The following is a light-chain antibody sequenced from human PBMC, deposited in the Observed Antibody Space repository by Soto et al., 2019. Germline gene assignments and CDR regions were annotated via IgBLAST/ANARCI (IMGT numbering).Light chain of an antibody. CDR1: RNDVGDYDY. Sequence: QSVLTQPRSVSGSPGQSVTISCTGTRNDVGDYDYVSWYQQYPGKAPKLIIYDVNKRPSGVPDRFSGSKSGNTASLTISALQAEDEADYYCCSYAGGYTFVFGTGTKLTVL. CDR3: CSYAGGYTFV. CDR2: DVN. J-gene: IGLJ1*01. V-gene: IGLV2-11*01.